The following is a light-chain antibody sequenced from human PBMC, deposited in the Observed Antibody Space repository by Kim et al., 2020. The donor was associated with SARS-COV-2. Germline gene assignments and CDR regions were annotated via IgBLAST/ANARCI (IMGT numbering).Light chain of an antibody. Sequence: SPGERATLSCRASQSVSSNLAWYQHKPGQAPRLLIYGASNRAIGVPDRFSGSGSGTEFTLTISSLQSEDFALYYCQQYNNWPPMYTFGQGTKLEIK. CDR2: GAS. J-gene: IGKJ2*01. CDR1: QSVSSN. CDR3: QQYNNWPPMYT. V-gene: IGKV3-15*01.